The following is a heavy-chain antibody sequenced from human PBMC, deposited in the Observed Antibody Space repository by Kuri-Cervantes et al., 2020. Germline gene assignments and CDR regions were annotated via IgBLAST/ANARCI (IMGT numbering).Heavy chain of an antibody. CDR3: ARNIVVVPAAEFDY. Sequence: ASVKVSCKASGYNFRTYTIHWVRQAPGQRLEWMGWINAGNGNTKYSQKFQGRVTITRDTSASTAYMELSSLRSDDTAVYYCARNIVVVPAAEFDYWGQGTLVTVSS. D-gene: IGHD2-2*01. J-gene: IGHJ4*02. V-gene: IGHV1-3*01. CDR1: GYNFRTYT. CDR2: INAGNGNT.